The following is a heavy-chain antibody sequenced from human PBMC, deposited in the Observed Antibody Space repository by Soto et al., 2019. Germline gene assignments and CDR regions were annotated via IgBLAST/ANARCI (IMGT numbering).Heavy chain of an antibody. CDR3: ARAVMDIVVVVAATGAGWFDP. CDR1: GGSISSGGYS. Sequence: QLQLQESGSGLVKPSQTLSLTCAVSGGSISSGGYSWSWIRQPPGKGLEWIGYIYHSGSTYYNPSLKSRVTISVDRSKNQFSLKLSSVTAADTAVYYCARAVMDIVVVVAATGAGWFDPWGQGTLVTVSS. CDR2: IYHSGST. V-gene: IGHV4-30-2*01. D-gene: IGHD2-15*01. J-gene: IGHJ5*02.